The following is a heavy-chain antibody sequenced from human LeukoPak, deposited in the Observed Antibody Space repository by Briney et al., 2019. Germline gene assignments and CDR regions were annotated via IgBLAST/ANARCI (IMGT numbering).Heavy chain of an antibody. Sequence: GGSLRLSCAASGFTFSDYYMSWIRQAPGEGLEWVSYISSSSSYTNYADSVKGRFTISRDNAKNSLYLQMNSLRAEDTAVYYCARGGDGGDGFDYWGQGTLVTVSS. J-gene: IGHJ4*02. CDR2: ISSSSSYT. V-gene: IGHV3-11*06. CDR1: GFTFSDYY. D-gene: IGHD2-21*02. CDR3: ARGGDGGDGFDY.